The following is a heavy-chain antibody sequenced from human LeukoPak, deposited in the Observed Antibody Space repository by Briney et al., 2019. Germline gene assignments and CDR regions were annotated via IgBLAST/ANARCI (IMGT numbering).Heavy chain of an antibody. CDR3: AKPGSSRGIAGRRPTKYYFDY. V-gene: IGHV4-39*07. CDR2: TFYSGST. CDR1: SGSISTSNYY. J-gene: IGHJ4*02. Sequence: SETLSLTCTVSSGSISTSNYYWGWVRQPPGKALEWIGNTFYSGSTYYSPSLKSRVTISLDTSRNQFSLKLNSVTAADTAVYYCAKPGSSRGIAGRRPTKYYFDYWGQGTLVTVSS. D-gene: IGHD6-6*01.